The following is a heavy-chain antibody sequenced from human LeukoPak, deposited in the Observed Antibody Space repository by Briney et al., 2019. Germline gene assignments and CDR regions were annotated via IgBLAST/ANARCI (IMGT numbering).Heavy chain of an antibody. V-gene: IGHV4-61*10. CDR1: GGSISSGSYY. CDR2: IYYSGST. CDR3: ARRVPPRGAFDI. J-gene: IGHJ3*02. D-gene: IGHD2-2*01. Sequence: SQTLSLTCTVSGGSISSGSYYWSWIRQPAGKGLEWIGYIYYSGSTNYNPSPKSRVTISVDTSKNQFSLKLSSVTAADTAVYYCARRVPPRGAFDIWGQGTMVTVSS.